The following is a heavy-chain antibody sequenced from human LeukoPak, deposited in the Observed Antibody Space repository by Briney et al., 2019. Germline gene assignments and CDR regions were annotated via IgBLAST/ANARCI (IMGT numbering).Heavy chain of an antibody. Sequence: SETLSLTCAVYGGSFSSYYWNWIRQPPGKGLEWIGYLSYSGSTNYNPSLKSRVTISVDTSKNQVSLKLTSVTAADTAVYYCARGYSSSHRWFDPWGQGTLVTVSS. V-gene: IGHV4-59*01. CDR3: ARGYSSSHRWFDP. CDR2: LSYSGST. J-gene: IGHJ5*02. CDR1: GGSFSSYY. D-gene: IGHD6-6*01.